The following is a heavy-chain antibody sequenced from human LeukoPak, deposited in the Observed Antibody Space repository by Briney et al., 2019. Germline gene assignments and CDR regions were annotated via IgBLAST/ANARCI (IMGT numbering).Heavy chain of an antibody. CDR1: GFTFSSYG. J-gene: IGHJ4*02. CDR2: IYSGGST. V-gene: IGHV3-NL1*01. Sequence: GSLRLSCAASGFTFSSYGMHWVRQAPGKGLEWVSVIYSGGSTYYADSVKGRFTISRDNSKNTLYLQMNSLRAEDTAVYYCARGLSFHSYFDYWGQGTLVTVSS. CDR3: ARGLSFHSYFDY. D-gene: IGHD1-26*01.